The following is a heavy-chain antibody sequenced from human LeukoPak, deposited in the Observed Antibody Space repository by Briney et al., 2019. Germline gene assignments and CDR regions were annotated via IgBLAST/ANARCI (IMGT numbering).Heavy chain of an antibody. V-gene: IGHV3-53*01. Sequence: GGSLRLSCAASGFTFSRFSMNWVRQAPGKGLECVSVIYSDATTYYADSVKGRFTISRDNSKNTVYLQMNSLRADDTAVYFCARAREMGTTTGVAYWGQGTLVTVSS. CDR3: ARAREMGTTTGVAY. CDR1: GFTFSRFS. CDR2: IYSDATT. J-gene: IGHJ4*02. D-gene: IGHD1-26*01.